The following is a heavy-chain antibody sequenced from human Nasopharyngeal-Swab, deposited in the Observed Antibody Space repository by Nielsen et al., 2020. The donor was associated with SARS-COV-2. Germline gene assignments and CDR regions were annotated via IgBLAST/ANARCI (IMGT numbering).Heavy chain of an antibody. Sequence: SLKISCAASGFTFDDYAMHWVRQAPGKGLEWVSGISWDTATVGYADSVKGRFTISRDKADNSLYLQMNSLTAEDTAFYYCAKDSGSNYYDSSMDYWGQGTLVTVSS. D-gene: IGHD3-22*01. V-gene: IGHV3-9*01. CDR1: GFTFDDYA. CDR3: AKDSGSNYYDSSMDY. CDR2: ISWDTATV. J-gene: IGHJ4*02.